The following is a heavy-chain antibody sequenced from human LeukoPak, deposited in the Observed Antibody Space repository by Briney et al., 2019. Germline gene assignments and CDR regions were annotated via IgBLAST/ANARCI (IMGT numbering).Heavy chain of an antibody. CDR2: IYTSGNT. J-gene: IGHJ4*02. CDR1: GGSISSYY. D-gene: IGHD6-13*01. Sequence: SETLSLTCTVSGGSISSYYWTWIRQPAGKGLEWIGRIYTSGNTNYNPSLKSRVTISVDKSKNQFSLKLSSVTAADTAVYYCARGYSSSWSRDYWGQGTLVTVSS. V-gene: IGHV4-4*07. CDR3: ARGYSSSWSRDY.